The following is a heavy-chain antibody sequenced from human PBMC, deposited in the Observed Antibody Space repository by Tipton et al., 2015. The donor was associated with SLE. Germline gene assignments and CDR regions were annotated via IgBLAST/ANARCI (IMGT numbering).Heavy chain of an antibody. V-gene: IGHV1-18*04. CDR2: ISVYNGNT. J-gene: IGHJ4*02. CDR1: GYTFTSYG. D-gene: IGHD5/OR15-5a*01. Sequence: QVQLVQSGAEVKKPGASVKVSCKASGYTFTSYGISWVRQAPGQGLEWMGWISVYNGNTNYAQKFQGRVTITADKSTSTAYMELSSLRSDDTAIYYCAKDDVSAIRSWGQGTLVTVSS. CDR3: AKDDVSAIRS.